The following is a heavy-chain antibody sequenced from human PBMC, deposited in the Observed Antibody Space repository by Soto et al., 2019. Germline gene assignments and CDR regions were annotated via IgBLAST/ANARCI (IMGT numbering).Heavy chain of an antibody. Sequence: GESLKISCKGSGYSFTSYWIGWVRQMPGKGLEWMGIIYPGDSDTRYSPSFQGQVTISADKSISTAYLQWSSLKASDTAMYYCARPGFYYDSSGSSYYYYGIDVWGQGTTVTVSS. CDR3: ARPGFYYDSSGSSYYYYGIDV. CDR1: GYSFTSYW. CDR2: IYPGDSDT. J-gene: IGHJ6*02. D-gene: IGHD3-22*01. V-gene: IGHV5-51*01.